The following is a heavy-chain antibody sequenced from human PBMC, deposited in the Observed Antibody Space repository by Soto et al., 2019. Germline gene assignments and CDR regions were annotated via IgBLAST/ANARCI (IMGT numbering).Heavy chain of an antibody. Sequence: PSETLSLTCAVYGGSFSGYYGSWIRQPPGKGLEWIGEINHSGSTNYNPSLKSRVTISVDTSKNQFSLKLSSVTAADTAVYYCARGPRGAVAATGGYYFDYWGQGTLVTVSS. CDR3: ARGPRGAVAATGGYYFDY. D-gene: IGHD6-19*01. CDR2: INHSGST. V-gene: IGHV4-34*01. CDR1: GGSFSGYY. J-gene: IGHJ4*02.